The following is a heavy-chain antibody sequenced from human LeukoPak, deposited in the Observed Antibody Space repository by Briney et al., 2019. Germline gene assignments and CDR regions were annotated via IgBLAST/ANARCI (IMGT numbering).Heavy chain of an antibody. CDR3: ARDRGYYDSGRYVPLDY. D-gene: IGHD3-10*01. CDR2: ISSSSSSI. Sequence: PGGSLKLSCAASGFTFISYSMNWVRQAPGKGLEWVSSISSSSSSIYYADSVKGRFTISRDNAKNSLYLQMNSLRAEDTAMYYCARDRGYYDSGRYVPLDYWGQGXLVTVSS. CDR1: GFTFISYS. V-gene: IGHV3-21*01. J-gene: IGHJ4*02.